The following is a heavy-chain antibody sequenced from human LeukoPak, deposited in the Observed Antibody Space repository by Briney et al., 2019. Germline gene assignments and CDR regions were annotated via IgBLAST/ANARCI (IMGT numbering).Heavy chain of an antibody. J-gene: IGHJ3*02. CDR1: GYSFTNYW. D-gene: IGHD3-22*01. V-gene: IGHV5-10-1*01. CDR2: IDPSVSYA. Sequence: LGESLKISCKGSGYSFTNYWISWVRQMPGKGLEWMGKIDPSVSYANYSPSFQGHVTISADKSITTAYLQWGSLKASDTAMYYCARDYYDSSGSDAFDIWGQGTMVTVYS. CDR3: ARDYYDSSGSDAFDI.